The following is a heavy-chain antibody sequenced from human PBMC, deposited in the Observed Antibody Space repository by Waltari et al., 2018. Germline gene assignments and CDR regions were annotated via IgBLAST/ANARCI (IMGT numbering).Heavy chain of an antibody. V-gene: IGHV4-61*09. J-gene: IGHJ5*02. D-gene: IGHD5-12*01. CDR3: ARGGYGTPVWFDP. CDR1: GGSISSGSYY. CDR2: IYTSGST. Sequence: QVQLQESGPGLVKPSQTLSLTCTVSGGSISSGSYYWSWIRQPAGKGLEWIGYIYTSGSTNYNPSLKSRVTISVDTSKNQFSLKLSSVTAADTAVYYCARGGYGTPVWFDPWGQGTLVTVSS.